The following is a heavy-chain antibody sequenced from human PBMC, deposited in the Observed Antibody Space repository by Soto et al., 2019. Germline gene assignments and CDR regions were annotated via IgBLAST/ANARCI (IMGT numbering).Heavy chain of an antibody. CDR1: GYTFTSYD. D-gene: IGHD6-19*01. V-gene: IGHV1-8*01. CDR2: MNPNSGNT. Sequence: ASVKVSCKASGYTFTSYDINWVRQATGQGLEWMGWMNPNSGNTGYAQKFQGRVTMTRNTSISTAYMELSSLRSEDTAVYYCARGRSGSSGWYGRYYYYMDVWGKGTTVTVSS. CDR3: ARGRSGSSGWYGRYYYYMDV. J-gene: IGHJ6*03.